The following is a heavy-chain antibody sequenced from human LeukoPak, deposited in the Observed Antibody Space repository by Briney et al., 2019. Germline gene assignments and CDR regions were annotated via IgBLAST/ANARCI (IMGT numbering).Heavy chain of an antibody. Sequence: PGGSLRLSCAASGFPFSSYSMNWVRQAPGKGLEWVSYISSSSSTIYYADSVKGRFTISRDNSKNTLYLQMNGLRAEDTAVYYCAKDGCRITSCHVLVDPWGQGTLVTVSS. J-gene: IGHJ5*02. CDR1: GFPFSSYS. CDR2: ISSSSSTI. CDR3: AKDGCRITSCHVLVDP. V-gene: IGHV3-48*01. D-gene: IGHD2-2*01.